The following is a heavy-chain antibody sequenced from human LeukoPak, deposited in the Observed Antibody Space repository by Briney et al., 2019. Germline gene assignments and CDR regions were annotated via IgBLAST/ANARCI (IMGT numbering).Heavy chain of an antibody. Sequence: GGSLRLSCAASGFTFSSYSMNWVRQAPGKGLEWVSSISSSSYIYYADSVKGRFTISIDNAKNSLYLQMNSLRAEDTAVYYCARDHDRYDSSGYPYWGQGTLVTVSS. V-gene: IGHV3-21*01. D-gene: IGHD3-22*01. CDR3: ARDHDRYDSSGYPY. J-gene: IGHJ4*02. CDR2: ISSSSYI. CDR1: GFTFSSYS.